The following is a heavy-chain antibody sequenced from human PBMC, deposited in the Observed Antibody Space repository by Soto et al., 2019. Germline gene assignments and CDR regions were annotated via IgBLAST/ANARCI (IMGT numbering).Heavy chain of an antibody. CDR2: MNPNSGNT. V-gene: IGHV1-8*01. D-gene: IGHD6-19*01. CDR1: GYTFTSYD. CDR3: ARAGRIAGSGWYNWFDP. Sequence: QVQLVQSGAEVKKPGASVKVSCKASGYTFTSYDINWVRQATGQGLEWMGWMNPNSGNTGYAQKFQGRVTMTRNTSISTAYRELSSLRSENTAVYYCARAGRIAGSGWYNWFDPWGQGALVTVSS. J-gene: IGHJ5*02.